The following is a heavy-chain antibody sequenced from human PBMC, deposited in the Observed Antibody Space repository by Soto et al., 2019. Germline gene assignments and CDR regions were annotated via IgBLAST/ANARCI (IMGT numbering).Heavy chain of an antibody. D-gene: IGHD3-10*01. CDR1: GGSISSYN. Sequence: PSETLSLTCTVSGGSISSYNWSWIRQPPGKGLEWIGYIYYSGSTNYNPSLKSRVTISVDTSKNQFSLKLSSVTAADTAVYYCARSWGFALDYWGQGTLVTVSS. CDR2: IYYSGST. V-gene: IGHV4-59*01. CDR3: ARSWGFALDY. J-gene: IGHJ4*02.